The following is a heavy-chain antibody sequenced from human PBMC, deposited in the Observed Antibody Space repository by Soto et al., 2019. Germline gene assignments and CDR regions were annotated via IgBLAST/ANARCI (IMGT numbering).Heavy chain of an antibody. CDR1: GGSVFSGSYY. CDR2: IYYSGST. V-gene: IGHV4-61*01. CDR3: ARVPSP. J-gene: IGHJ5*02. Sequence: SETLSLTCTVSGGSVFSGSYYWSWIRQPPGKGLEWIGYIYYSGSTNYNPSLRSRLTISVDTSKNQFSLKLSSVTAADTAVYYCARVPSPWGQGTLVTVSS.